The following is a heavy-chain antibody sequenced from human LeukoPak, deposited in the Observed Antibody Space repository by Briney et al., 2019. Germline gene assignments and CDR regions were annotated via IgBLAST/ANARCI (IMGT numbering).Heavy chain of an antibody. J-gene: IGHJ4*02. CDR1: GYTFTSYD. V-gene: IGHV1-8*01. CDR2: MNPNSGNT. D-gene: IGHD2-15*01. Sequence: ASVKVSCKASGYTFTSYDINWVRQATGQGLEWMGWMNPNSGNTGYAQKFQGRVTMTRNTSISTAYMELSSLRSEDTAVYYCASAPILYCSGGSCYGDNYWGQGTLVTVSS. CDR3: ASAPILYCSGGSCYGDNY.